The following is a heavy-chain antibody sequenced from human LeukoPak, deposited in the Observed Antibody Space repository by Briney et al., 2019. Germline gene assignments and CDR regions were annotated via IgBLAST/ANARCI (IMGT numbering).Heavy chain of an antibody. CDR2: IKQDGSEK. CDR3: ARDPTTVTTAGAYDY. CDR1: GFTFSSYA. J-gene: IGHJ4*02. D-gene: IGHD4-17*01. Sequence: GGSLRLSCSASGFTFSSYAMRWVRQAPGKGLEWVANIKQDGSEKYYVDSVKGRFTISRDNAKNSLYLQMNSLRAEDTAVYYCARDPTTVTTAGAYDYWGQGTLVTVSS. V-gene: IGHV3-7*01.